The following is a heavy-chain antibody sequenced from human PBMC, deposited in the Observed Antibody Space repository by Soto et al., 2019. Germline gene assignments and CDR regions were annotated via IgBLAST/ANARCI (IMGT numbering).Heavy chain of an antibody. CDR1: GFMFKSYV. J-gene: IGHJ4*02. Sequence: QLQLVESGGGVVQPGTSLRLSCTASGFMFKSYVMHWVRQAPGKGLEWVALTSYDGNNKYYGESVKGRFTVSRYNSKNTLHLQMDSLRPEDTALYYCARWGTTGGFDLWGQGTLVSVSS. V-gene: IGHV3-30*19. CDR3: ARWGTTGGFDL. CDR2: TSYDGNNK. D-gene: IGHD3-16*01.